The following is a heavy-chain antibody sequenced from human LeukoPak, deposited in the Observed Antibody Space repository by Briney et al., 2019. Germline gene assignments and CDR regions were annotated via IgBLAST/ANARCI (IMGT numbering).Heavy chain of an antibody. V-gene: IGHV1-18*01. CDR3: ARGSFPSDDILTGPFDN. CDR1: GYTFTSYG. Sequence: GASVKVSCKASGYTFTSYGISWVRQAPGQGLEWMGWISNYNGNTNYAQKLQDRATMTTDTSTSTAYMELRSLRSDDTAVYYCARGSFPSDDILTGPFDNWGQGTLVAVSS. CDR2: ISNYNGNT. D-gene: IGHD3-9*01. J-gene: IGHJ4*02.